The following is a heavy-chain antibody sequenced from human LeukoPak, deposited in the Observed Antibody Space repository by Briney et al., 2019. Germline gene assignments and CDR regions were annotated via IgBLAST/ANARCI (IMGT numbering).Heavy chain of an antibody. CDR3: AKDLCSSTSCYTWDY. CDR2: ISGSGGST. Sequence: GGSLRLSCAASGFTFSSYAMSWVRQAPGKGLEWVSAISGSGGSTNYADSVKGRFTISRDNSKNTLYLQMNSLRAEDTAVYYCAKDLCSSTSCYTWDYWGQGTLVTVSS. V-gene: IGHV3-23*01. D-gene: IGHD2-2*02. J-gene: IGHJ4*02. CDR1: GFTFSSYA.